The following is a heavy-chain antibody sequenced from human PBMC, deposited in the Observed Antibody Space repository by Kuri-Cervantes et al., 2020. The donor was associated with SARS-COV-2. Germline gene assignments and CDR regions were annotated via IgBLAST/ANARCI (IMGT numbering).Heavy chain of an antibody. CDR2: INHSVST. J-gene: IGHJ4*02. Sequence: SETLSLTCAVYGGSFSGYYWSWIRQPPGKGLEWIGEINHSVSTNYNPSLKSRVTISVDTSKNQFSLKLSSVTAADTAVYYCAIAVAARGVGYWGQGTLVTVSS. V-gene: IGHV4-34*01. CDR3: AIAVAARGVGY. D-gene: IGHD6-19*01. CDR1: GGSFSGYY.